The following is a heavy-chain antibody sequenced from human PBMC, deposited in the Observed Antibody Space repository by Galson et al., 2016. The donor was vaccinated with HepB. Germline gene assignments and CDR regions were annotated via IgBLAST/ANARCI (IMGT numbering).Heavy chain of an antibody. J-gene: IGHJ6*02. CDR2: ISYAGTYT. CDR3: AKDLERYGGNYAAYYYYGMDV. Sequence: SLRLSCAAPGFTFKIYGMHWVRQAPGKGLEWVAVISYAGTYTYYGDPVKGRFTISRDNSKNTLYLQMNSLRPEDTATYYCAKDLERYGGNYAAYYYYGMDVWRQGTTVAVSS. CDR1: GFTFKIYG. D-gene: IGHD4-23*01. V-gene: IGHV3-30*18.